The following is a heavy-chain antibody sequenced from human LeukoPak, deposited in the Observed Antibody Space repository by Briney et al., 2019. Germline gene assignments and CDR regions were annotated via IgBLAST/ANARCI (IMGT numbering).Heavy chain of an antibody. D-gene: IGHD3-22*01. CDR3: ARDIRQKGYCYDSSGYYYGDAFDI. J-gene: IGHJ3*02. Sequence: PSETLSLTCTVSGGSISSYYWSWIRQPPGKGLEWIGYIYYSRSTNYNPSLKSRVTISVDTSKNQFSLKLSSVTAADTAVYYCARDIRQKGYCYDSSGYYYGDAFDIWGQGTMVTVSS. V-gene: IGHV4-59*01. CDR2: IYYSRST. CDR1: GGSISSYY.